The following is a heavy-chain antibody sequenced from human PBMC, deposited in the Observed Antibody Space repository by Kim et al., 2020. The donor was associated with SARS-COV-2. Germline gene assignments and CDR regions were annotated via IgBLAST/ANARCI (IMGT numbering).Heavy chain of an antibody. J-gene: IGHJ4*02. CDR2: IRSKAYGGTT. CDR3: TRDTPWRCGDCYSEALDY. Sequence: GGSLRLSCTASGFTFGDYAMSWFRQAPGKGLEWVGFIRSKAYGGTTEYAASVKGRFTISRDDSKSIAYLQMNSLKTEDTAVYYCTRDTPWRCGDCYSEALDYWGQGTLVTVSS. CDR1: GFTFGDYA. D-gene: IGHD2-21*02. V-gene: IGHV3-49*03.